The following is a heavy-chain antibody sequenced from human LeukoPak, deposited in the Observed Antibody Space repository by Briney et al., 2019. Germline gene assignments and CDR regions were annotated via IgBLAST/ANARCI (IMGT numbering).Heavy chain of an antibody. D-gene: IGHD3-22*01. CDR1: GYTFTSYY. Sequence: ASVKVSCKASGYTFTSYYMHWVRQAPGQGLEWMGIINPSGGSTSYAQKFQGRVTMTRDTSTSTAYMELRSLRSDDTAVYYCARAGFQYYDSSGYYYFDYWGQGTLVTVSS. CDR3: ARAGFQYYDSSGYYYFDY. J-gene: IGHJ4*02. V-gene: IGHV1-46*01. CDR2: INPSGGST.